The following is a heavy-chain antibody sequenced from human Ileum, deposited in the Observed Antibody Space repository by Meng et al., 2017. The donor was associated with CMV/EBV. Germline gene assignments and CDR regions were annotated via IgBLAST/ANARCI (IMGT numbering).Heavy chain of an antibody. J-gene: IGHJ4*02. V-gene: IGHV4-4*07. CDR3: AREENTVNQFEY. CDR2: INAGGST. D-gene: IGHD4-17*01. Sequence: HRQQSVPGLVQPSETLSLTCAVSGGSISTYYWAWVRRPAGKALEWIGRINAGGSTNDNPSLKSRVTMSVDTSKNQFSLKVTSVTAADTAVYYCAREENTVNQFEYWGQGTLVTVSS. CDR1: GGSISTYY.